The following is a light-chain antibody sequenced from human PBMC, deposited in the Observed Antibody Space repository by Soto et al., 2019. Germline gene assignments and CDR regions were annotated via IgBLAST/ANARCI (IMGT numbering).Light chain of an antibody. Sequence: QSVLTQPPSVSGSPGQSVAISCTGTSSDVGSYNRVSWYQQPPGAAPKLMIYEVSNRPSGVPDRFSGSKSGNTASLTISGLQAEDEADYYFNSYTGSSTYVFGTGTKLTVL. CDR3: NSYTGSSTYV. CDR1: SSDVGSYNR. V-gene: IGLV2-18*02. J-gene: IGLJ1*01. CDR2: EVS.